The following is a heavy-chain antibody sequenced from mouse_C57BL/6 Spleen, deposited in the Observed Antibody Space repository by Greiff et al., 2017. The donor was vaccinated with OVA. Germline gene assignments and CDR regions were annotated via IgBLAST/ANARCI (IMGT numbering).Heavy chain of an antibody. Sequence: DVKLQESGPGLVKPSQSLSLTCSVTGYSITSGYYWNWIRQFPGNKLEWMGYISYDGSNNYNPSLKNRISITRDTSKNQFFLKLNSVTTEDTATYYCARDGGYDYDGAWFAYWGQGTLVTVSA. CDR3: ARDGGYDYDGAWFAY. V-gene: IGHV3-6*01. CDR2: ISYDGSN. CDR1: GYSITSGYY. D-gene: IGHD2-4*01. J-gene: IGHJ3*01.